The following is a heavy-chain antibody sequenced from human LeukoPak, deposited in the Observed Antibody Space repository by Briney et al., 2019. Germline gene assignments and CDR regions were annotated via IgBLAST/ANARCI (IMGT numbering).Heavy chain of an antibody. CDR3: ARGSGHDFWSGYYKRPYYYYYGMDV. D-gene: IGHD3-3*01. J-gene: IGHJ6*02. CDR1: SGSFSGYY. CDR2: INHSGST. Sequence: PSETLSLTCAVYSGSFSGYYWSWIRQPPGKGLEWIGEINHSGSTNYNPSLKSRVTISVDTSKNQFSLKLSSVTAADTAVYYCARGSGHDFWSGYYKRPYYYYYGMDVWGQGTTVTVSS. V-gene: IGHV4-34*01.